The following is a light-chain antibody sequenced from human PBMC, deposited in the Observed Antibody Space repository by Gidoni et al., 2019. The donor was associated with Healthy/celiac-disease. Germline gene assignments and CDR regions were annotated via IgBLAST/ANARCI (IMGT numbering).Light chain of an antibody. J-gene: IGKJ4*01. CDR1: QVLLHSNGYNY. Sequence: IVMTQSPLSLPVTPGEPASISCRSSQVLLHSNGYNYLDWYLQKPGQSPQLLIYLGSNRASGVPDRFSGSGSGTDFTLKISRVEAEDVGVYYCMQALQTPRTFGGGTKVEIK. CDR2: LGS. V-gene: IGKV2-28*01. CDR3: MQALQTPRT.